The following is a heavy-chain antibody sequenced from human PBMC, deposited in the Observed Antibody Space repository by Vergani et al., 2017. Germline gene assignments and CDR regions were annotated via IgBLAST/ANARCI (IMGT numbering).Heavy chain of an antibody. D-gene: IGHD2-2*01. CDR1: GFSLSTSGVG. V-gene: IGHV2-5*02. J-gene: IGHJ4*02. Sequence: QITLKESGPTLVKPTQTLTLTCTFSGFSLSTSGVGVGWIRQPPGTALEWLALIYWDDDKRYSPSLKSRLTITKDTSKNQVVLTMTNMDPVDTATYYCAHSRYCSSTSCYGDFDYWGQGTLVTVSS. CDR3: AHSRYCSSTSCYGDFDY. CDR2: IYWDDDK.